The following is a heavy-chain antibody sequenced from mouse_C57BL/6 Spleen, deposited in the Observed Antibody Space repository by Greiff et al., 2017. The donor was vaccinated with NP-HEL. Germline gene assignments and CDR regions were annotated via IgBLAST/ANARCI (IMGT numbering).Heavy chain of an antibody. D-gene: IGHD1-1*01. CDR1: DSEVFPIAY. V-gene: IGHV15-2*01. J-gene: IGHJ1*03. CDR3: GRGGYYGSSYNWYFDV. Sequence: QVQLQQSGSELRSPGSSVKLSCKDFDSEVFPIAYMSWVRQKPGHGFEWIGGILPSIGRTIYGEKFEDKATLDADTLSNTAYLELNSLTSEDSAIDYCGRGGYYGSSYNWYFDVWGTGTTVTVSS. CDR2: ILPSIGRT.